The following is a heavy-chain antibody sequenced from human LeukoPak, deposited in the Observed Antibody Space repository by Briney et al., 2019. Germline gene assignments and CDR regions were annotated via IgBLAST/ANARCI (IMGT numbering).Heavy chain of an antibody. V-gene: IGHV4-59*01. CDR3: ARGAIYYFDY. CDR1: GGSISGYY. CDR2: MYYSGSS. J-gene: IGHJ4*02. Sequence: SQTPSLSCTVSGGSISGYYWSWIRQPPGKGLEWIGYMYYSGSSNNPSLKSRVTTSIDKSKNQFSLNLTSVTAADTAVYYCARGAIYYFDYWGQGTLAAVSS.